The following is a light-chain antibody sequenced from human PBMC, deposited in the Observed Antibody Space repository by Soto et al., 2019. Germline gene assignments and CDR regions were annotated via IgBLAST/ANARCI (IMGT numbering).Light chain of an antibody. CDR3: SSYASGNSYV. CDR2: EVN. V-gene: IGLV2-8*01. CDR1: SSDVGPYKY. Sequence: QSVLTQPPSASASPGQSVTISCTGTSSDVGPYKYVSWYQQHPGKAPKLIIYEVNKRPSGVPDRFSGSKSGNTASLTVSGLQAEEEADYYCSSYASGNSYVFGTGTKVTVL. J-gene: IGLJ1*01.